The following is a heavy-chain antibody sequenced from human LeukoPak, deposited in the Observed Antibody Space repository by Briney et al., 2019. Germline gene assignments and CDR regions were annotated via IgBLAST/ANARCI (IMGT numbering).Heavy chain of an antibody. CDR1: GYSFTQNG. CDR2: ISTKTGNT. CDR3: ARGVQYYQSD. Sequence: ASVKVSCKASGYSFTQNGISWVRQAPGQGLEWMGWISTKTGNTKYAQKFQDRVTMTTDSATTTAYMELRRLRSDDTAMYYCARGVQYYQSDWGQGTLVTVFS. D-gene: IGHD2-2*01. V-gene: IGHV1-18*01. J-gene: IGHJ4*02.